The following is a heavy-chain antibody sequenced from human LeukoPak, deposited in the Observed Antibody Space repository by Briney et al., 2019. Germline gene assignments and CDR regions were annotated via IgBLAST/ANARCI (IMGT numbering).Heavy chain of an antibody. D-gene: IGHD3-3*01. CDR3: AKDHYWSIDY. J-gene: IGHJ4*02. CDR1: GFDFSSNW. Sequence: GSLKLSCSASGFDFSSNWMHWVRHAPGQGLVWVSRIKGDGISTNYADSVKGRFTISRDIAKNTLYLQMNSLRAEDTGVYYCAKDHYWSIDYWGRGTLVTVSS. CDR2: IKGDGIST. V-gene: IGHV3-74*01.